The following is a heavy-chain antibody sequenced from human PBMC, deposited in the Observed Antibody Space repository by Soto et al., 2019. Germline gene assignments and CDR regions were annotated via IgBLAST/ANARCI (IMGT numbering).Heavy chain of an antibody. CDR2: IYHSGST. D-gene: IGHD4-17*01. V-gene: IGHV4-4*02. CDR3: ARGPLIYGDYAHLDY. CDR1: SGSISSSNW. J-gene: IGHJ4*02. Sequence: SETLSLTCAVSSGSISSSNWWSWVRQPPGKGLEWIGEIYHSGSTNYNPSLKSRVTISVDKSKNQFSLKLSSVTAADTAVYYCARGPLIYGDYAHLDYWGQGTLVTVSS.